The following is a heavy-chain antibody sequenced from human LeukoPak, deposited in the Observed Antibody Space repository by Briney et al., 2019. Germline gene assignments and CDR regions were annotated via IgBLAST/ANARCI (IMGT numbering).Heavy chain of an antibody. D-gene: IGHD4-11*01. CDR3: ARWVTTLSFDY. CDR2: IYYSGTT. CDR1: GGSISDGGYY. V-gene: IGHV4-31*03. J-gene: IGHJ4*02. Sequence: SQTLSLTCTVSGGSISDGGYYWSWIRQHPGKGLEWIGYIYYSGTTYYNPSFKSRVIISVDTSKNQFSLKLSSVTAADTAVYYCARWVTTLSFDYWGQGALVTVSS.